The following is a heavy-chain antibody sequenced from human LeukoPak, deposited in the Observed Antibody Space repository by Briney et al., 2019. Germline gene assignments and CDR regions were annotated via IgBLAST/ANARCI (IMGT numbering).Heavy chain of an antibody. J-gene: IGHJ6*02. D-gene: IGHD3-22*01. V-gene: IGHV3-30*18. CDR3: AKDSYDSSGYWGFYYYYYGMDV. CDR1: GFTFSSYG. Sequence: GGSLRLSCAASGFTFSSYGMHWVRQAPGKGLEWVAVISYDGSNKYYADSVKGRFTISRDNSKNTLYLQMNSLRAEDTAVYYCAKDSYDSSGYWGFYYYYYGMDVWGQGTTVTVSS. CDR2: ISYDGSNK.